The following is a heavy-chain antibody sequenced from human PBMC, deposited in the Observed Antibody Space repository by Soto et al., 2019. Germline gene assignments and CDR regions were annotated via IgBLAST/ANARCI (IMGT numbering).Heavy chain of an antibody. CDR3: AREVLEWLSGFDY. J-gene: IGHJ4*02. Sequence: QVQLVQSGAEVKKPGASVKVSWKASGYTFTSYAMHWVRQAPGQRLEWMGWINAGNGNTKYSQKFQGRVTITRDTSASTAYMELSSLRSEDTAVYYCAREVLEWLSGFDYWGQGTLVTVSS. CDR1: GYTFTSYA. V-gene: IGHV1-3*01. D-gene: IGHD3-3*01. CDR2: INAGNGNT.